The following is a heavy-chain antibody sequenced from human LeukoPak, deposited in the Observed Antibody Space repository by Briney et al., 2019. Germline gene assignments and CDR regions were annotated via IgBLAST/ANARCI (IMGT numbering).Heavy chain of an antibody. CDR2: ISAYNGNT. V-gene: IGHV1-18*01. CDR3: ARYNDSSGYPQGVPDY. J-gene: IGHJ4*02. Sequence: GASVKVSCKASGYTFTSYGISWVRQAPGQGLEWMGWISAYNGNTNYAQKLQGRVTMTTDTSTSTAYMELRSLRSDDTAVYYCARYNDSSGYPQGVPDYWGQGTLVTVSS. CDR1: GYTFTSYG. D-gene: IGHD3-22*01.